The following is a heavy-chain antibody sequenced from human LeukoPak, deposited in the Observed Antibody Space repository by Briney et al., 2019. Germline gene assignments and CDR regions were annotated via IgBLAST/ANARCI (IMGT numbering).Heavy chain of an antibody. CDR1: GFTFSSYE. CDR2: ISSSDSTM. D-gene: IGHD3-22*01. J-gene: IGHJ4*02. CDR3: ARGYYYDSTGYNPFDY. V-gene: IGHV3-48*03. Sequence: GGSLRLSCAASGFTFSSYEMNWVRQAPGKGLEWVSYISSSDSTMYYADSVKGRFTISRDNAKNSLYLQMNSLRAEDTAVYYCARGYYYDSTGYNPFDYWGQGTLVTVSS.